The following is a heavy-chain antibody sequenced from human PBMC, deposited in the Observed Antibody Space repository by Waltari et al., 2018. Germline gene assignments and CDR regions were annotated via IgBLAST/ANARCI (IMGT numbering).Heavy chain of an antibody. V-gene: IGHV4-39*01. J-gene: IGHJ6*03. CDR3: ARQPPESYGSGTHYYMDV. CDR2: IYYSGST. D-gene: IGHD3-10*01. Sequence: QLQLQESGPGLVKPSETLSLTCTVSGGSISSSSYYSGWIRQPPGKGLEWIGSIYYSGSTYYNPSLKSRVTISVDTSKNQFSLKLSSVTAADTAVYYCARQPPESYGSGTHYYMDVWGKGTTVTVSS. CDR1: GGSISSSSYY.